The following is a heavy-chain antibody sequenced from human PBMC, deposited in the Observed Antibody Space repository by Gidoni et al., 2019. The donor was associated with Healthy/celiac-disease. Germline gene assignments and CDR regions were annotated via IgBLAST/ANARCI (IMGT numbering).Heavy chain of an antibody. J-gene: IGHJ6*03. Sequence: EVQLVESGGGLVKPGGSLRLSCAASGFTFSNAWMSWVRQAPGKGMEWVGRIKSKTDGGTTDYAAPVKGRFTISRDDSKNTLYLQMNSLKTEDTAVYYCTTRVVPAAIAGVLMDVWGKGTTVTVSS. CDR2: IKSKTDGGTT. CDR1: GFTFSNAW. CDR3: TTRVVPAAIAGVLMDV. V-gene: IGHV3-15*01. D-gene: IGHD2-2*01.